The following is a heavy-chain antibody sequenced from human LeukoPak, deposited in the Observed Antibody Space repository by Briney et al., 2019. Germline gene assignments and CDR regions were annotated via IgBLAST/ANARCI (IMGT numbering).Heavy chain of an antibody. CDR3: AKASWVSSTDAVR. D-gene: IGHD3-16*01. V-gene: IGHV3-23*01. J-gene: IGHJ4*02. CDR2: ISGSGGST. Sequence: GGSLRLSCAASGFTFSSYAMSWVRQAPGKGLEWVSAISGSGGSTYYADSVKGRLTISRDNSKNTLYLQMNSLRVEDTAIYYCAKASWVSSTDAVRWGQGTLVTVSS. CDR1: GFTFSSYA.